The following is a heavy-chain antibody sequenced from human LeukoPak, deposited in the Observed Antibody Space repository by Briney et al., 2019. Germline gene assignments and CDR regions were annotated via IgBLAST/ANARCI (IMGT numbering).Heavy chain of an antibody. CDR3: ARGPPNWGYDY. J-gene: IGHJ4*02. CDR2: MSPNSGDT. V-gene: IGHV1-8*01. D-gene: IGHD7-27*01. Sequence: GESLKISCKASGYTFTSYDFNWVRQATGQRPEWMGWMSPNSGDTGYAQKFQDRVTMTRNTSISTAYMELSSLRSDDTAVYYCARGPPNWGYDYWGPGTLVTVSS. CDR1: GYTFTSYD.